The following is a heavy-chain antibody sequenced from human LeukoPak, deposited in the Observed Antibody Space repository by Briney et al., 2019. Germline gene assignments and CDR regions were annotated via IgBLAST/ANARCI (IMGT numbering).Heavy chain of an antibody. CDR3: ARQGAAVAGTDY. Sequence: GESLKISCKGSGYSFTSYWISWVRQMPGKGLEWMGRIEPSDSYTNYSPSFQGHVTISADKSISTAYLQWSSLKASDTAMYYCARQGAAVAGTDYWGQGTLVTVSS. D-gene: IGHD6-19*01. CDR1: GYSFTSYW. CDR2: IEPSDSYT. V-gene: IGHV5-10-1*01. J-gene: IGHJ4*02.